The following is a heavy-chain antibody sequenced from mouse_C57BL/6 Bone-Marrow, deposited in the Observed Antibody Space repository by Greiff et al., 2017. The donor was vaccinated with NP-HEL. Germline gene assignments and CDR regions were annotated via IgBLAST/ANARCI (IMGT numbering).Heavy chain of an antibody. CDR3: ARGGLRPYYFDY. Sequence: VQLKESGPVLVKPGASVKMSCKASGYTFTDYYMNWVKQSHGKSLEWIGVINPYNGGTSYNQKFKGKATLTVDKSSSTAYMELNSLTSEDSAVYYCARGGLRPYYFDYWGQGTTLTVSS. J-gene: IGHJ2*01. CDR1: GYTFTDYY. V-gene: IGHV1-19*01. CDR2: INPYNGGT. D-gene: IGHD2-2*01.